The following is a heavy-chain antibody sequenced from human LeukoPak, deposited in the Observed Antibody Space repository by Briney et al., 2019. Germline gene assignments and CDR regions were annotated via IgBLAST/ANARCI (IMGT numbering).Heavy chain of an antibody. J-gene: IGHJ6*02. V-gene: IGHV3-48*01. D-gene: IGHD3-10*01. Sequence: PGGSLRLSCAASGFTFSSYSMNWVRQAPGKGLEWVSYISSSSSTIYYADSVKGRFTISRDNAKNSLYLQTNSLRAEDTAVYYCARVAVFGEGHYYYYGMDVWGQGTTVTVSS. CDR2: ISSSSSTI. CDR1: GFTFSSYS. CDR3: ARVAVFGEGHYYYYGMDV.